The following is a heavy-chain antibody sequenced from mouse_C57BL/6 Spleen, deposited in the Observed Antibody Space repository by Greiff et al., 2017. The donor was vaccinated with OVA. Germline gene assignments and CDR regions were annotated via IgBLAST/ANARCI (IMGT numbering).Heavy chain of an antibody. D-gene: IGHD4-1*01. CDR1: GYAFSSSW. Sequence: QVQLQQSGPELVKPGASVKISCKASGYAFSSSWMNWVKQRPGTGLEWIGRIYPGDGDTNYNGKFKGKATLTADKSSSTAYMQLSSLTSEDSAVYFCARIPGAGGSYFDYWGQGTTLTVSS. CDR3: ARIPGAGGSYFDY. CDR2: IYPGDGDT. J-gene: IGHJ2*01. V-gene: IGHV1-82*01.